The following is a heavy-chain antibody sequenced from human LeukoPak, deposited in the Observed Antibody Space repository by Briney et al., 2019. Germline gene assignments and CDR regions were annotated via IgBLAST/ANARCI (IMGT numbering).Heavy chain of an antibody. J-gene: IGHJ4*02. CDR2: VNPNSGNS. V-gene: IGHV1-8*01. CDR3: AREGLDY. Sequence: ASVKVSCKASGYTFTNYDINCVRQATGQGLEWMGYVNPNSGNSAYAQKFQGRVTITTDASISTAYMELRGLRSEDTALYYCAREGLDYWGQGTLVTVSS. CDR1: GYTFTNYD.